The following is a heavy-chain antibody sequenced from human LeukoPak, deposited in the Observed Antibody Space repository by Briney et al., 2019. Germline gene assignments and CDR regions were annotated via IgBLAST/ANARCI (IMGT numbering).Heavy chain of an antibody. CDR1: GGTFSSYA. CDR2: IIPIFGTA. V-gene: IGHV1-69*13. Sequence: GASVKVSCKASGGTFSSYAISWVRQAPGLGLEWMGGIIPIFGTANYAQKFQGRVTITADESTSTAYMELSSLRSEDTAVYYCARYSSSGSWLDYGMDVWGQGTTVTVSS. CDR3: ARYSSSGSWLDYGMDV. D-gene: IGHD6-6*01. J-gene: IGHJ6*02.